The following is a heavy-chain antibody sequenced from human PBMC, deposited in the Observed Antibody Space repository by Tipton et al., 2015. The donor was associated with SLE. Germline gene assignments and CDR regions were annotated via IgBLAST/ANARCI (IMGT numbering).Heavy chain of an antibody. CDR2: IYYSGSA. Sequence: TLSLTCTVSGGSISSSSYYWGWIRQPPGKGLEWIGSIYYSGSAYSNPSLRSRATISVDTSKNQFSLRLSSVTAADTAVYYCARHSGRLVPFDYWGQGTLVIVSS. CDR1: GGSISSSSYY. CDR3: ARHSGRLVPFDY. J-gene: IGHJ4*02. D-gene: IGHD6-6*01. V-gene: IGHV4-39*01.